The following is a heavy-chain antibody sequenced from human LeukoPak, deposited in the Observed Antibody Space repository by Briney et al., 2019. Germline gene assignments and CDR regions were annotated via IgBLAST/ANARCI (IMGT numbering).Heavy chain of an antibody. CDR3: ARDHVGSSRVSYDILTGYNNWFDP. CDR1: GYTFTGYY. Sequence: GASVKVSCKASGYTFTGYYMHWVRQAPGQGLEWMGWVNPNSGGTNYAQKFQGRVTMTRDTSISTAYMELSRLRSDDTAVYYCARDHVGSSRVSYDILTGYNNWFDPWGQGTLVTVSS. D-gene: IGHD3-9*01. CDR2: VNPNSGGT. V-gene: IGHV1-2*02. J-gene: IGHJ5*02.